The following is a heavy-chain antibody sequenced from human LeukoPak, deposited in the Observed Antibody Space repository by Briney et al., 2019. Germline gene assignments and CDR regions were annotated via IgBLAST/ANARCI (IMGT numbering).Heavy chain of an antibody. CDR1: GFSFNGYA. D-gene: IGHD6-13*01. Sequence: GGSLRLSCAASGFSFNGYAMTWVRQAPGKGLEWVSTISGGGGTTYYADSVKGRFTISRDNSKNTLYLQMNSLRAEDTAVYYCAKDRYSSPTDGYFDYWGQGTLVTVSS. V-gene: IGHV3-23*01. J-gene: IGHJ4*02. CDR3: AKDRYSSPTDGYFDY. CDR2: ISGGGGTT.